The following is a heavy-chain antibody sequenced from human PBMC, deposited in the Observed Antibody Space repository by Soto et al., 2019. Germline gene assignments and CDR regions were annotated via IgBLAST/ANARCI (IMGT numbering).Heavy chain of an antibody. CDR3: ARHRVFSSWYSGGYYYYYGMDV. CDR1: GASIINYY. D-gene: IGHD6-13*01. Sequence: SETLSLTCTVSGASIINYYWAWIRQSPGGGLESIGYVSNTATTTYNPSLKNRVTISVDASKNQFSLKLSSVAAADTAVYYCARHRVFSSWYSGGYYYYYGMDVWGQGTTVTVSS. J-gene: IGHJ6*02. CDR2: VSNTATT. V-gene: IGHV4-59*08.